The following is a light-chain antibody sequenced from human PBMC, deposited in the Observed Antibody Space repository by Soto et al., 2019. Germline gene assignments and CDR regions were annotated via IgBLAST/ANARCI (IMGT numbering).Light chain of an antibody. CDR3: QQYGSSPTYT. CDR1: QSGSSSY. J-gene: IGKJ2*01. CDR2: GAS. Sequence: EIVLTQSPGTLSLSPGERATLSCRASQSGSSSYLAWYQQKPGQAPRLLSYGASIRATGIPDRFSGSGSGTDFTFSISRMEPEDFAVYYCQQYGSSPTYTFGQGTKLEIK. V-gene: IGKV3-20*01.